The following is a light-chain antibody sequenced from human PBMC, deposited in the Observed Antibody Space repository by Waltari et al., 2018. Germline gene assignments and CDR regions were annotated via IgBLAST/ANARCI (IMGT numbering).Light chain of an antibody. CDR2: DVS. CDR3: CSYAGSYTLV. V-gene: IGLV2-11*01. CDR1: SSAVGNYNY. Sequence: QSALTQPRSVSGSPGQSVTISCTGTSSAVGNYNYVSWYQQHPGKAPKLMIYDVSERPSGVPDHFSGSKSGNTASLAISGLQAEDEADYYCCSYAGSYTLVFGGGTKLTVL. J-gene: IGLJ2*01.